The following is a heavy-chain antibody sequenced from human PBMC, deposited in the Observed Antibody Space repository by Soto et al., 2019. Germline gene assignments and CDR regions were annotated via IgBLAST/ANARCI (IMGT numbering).Heavy chain of an antibody. Sequence: GGSLRLSSAASGFTFSSYGMHWVRQAPGKGLEWVAVISYDGSNKYYADSVKGRFTISRDNSKNTLYLQMNSLRAEDTAVYYCAKDRGYSGYDPFEYYFDYWGQGTLVTVSS. CDR2: ISYDGSNK. CDR1: GFTFSSYG. V-gene: IGHV3-30*18. D-gene: IGHD5-12*01. CDR3: AKDRGYSGYDPFEYYFDY. J-gene: IGHJ4*02.